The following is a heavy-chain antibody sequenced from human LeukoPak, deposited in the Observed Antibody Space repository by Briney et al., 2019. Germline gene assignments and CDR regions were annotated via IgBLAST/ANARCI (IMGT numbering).Heavy chain of an antibody. Sequence: GGSLRLSCAASGFTFSSYAMHWVRQAPGKGLEWVAVISYDGSNRYYADSVKGRFTISRDNSKNTLYLQMNSLRAEDTAVYYCARDKSSGCPFDYWGQGTLVTVS. V-gene: IGHV3-30*04. CDR2: ISYDGSNR. CDR3: ARDKSSGCPFDY. J-gene: IGHJ4*02. CDR1: GFTFSSYA. D-gene: IGHD6-19*01.